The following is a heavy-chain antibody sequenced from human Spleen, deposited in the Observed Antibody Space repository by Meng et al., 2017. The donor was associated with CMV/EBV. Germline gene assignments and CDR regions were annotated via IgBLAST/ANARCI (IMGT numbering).Heavy chain of an antibody. CDR2: INHSGST. D-gene: IGHD3-10*01. CDR3: ARGPQFGWY. CDR1: GGPFSGYY. J-gene: IGHJ4*02. Sequence: QLQLQQWGAGLLKPSETLSLTCAVYGGPFSGYYWSWIRQPPGKGLEWIGEINHSGSTNYNPSLKSRVTISVDTSKNQFSLKLSSVTAADTAVYYCARGPQFGWYWGQGTLVTVSS. V-gene: IGHV4-34*01.